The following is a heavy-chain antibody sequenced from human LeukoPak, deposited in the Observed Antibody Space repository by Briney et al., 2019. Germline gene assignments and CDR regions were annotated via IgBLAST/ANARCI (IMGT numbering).Heavy chain of an antibody. D-gene: IGHD4/OR15-4a*01. Sequence: KPSETLSLTCTVSGGSISSNSYYWGWIRQPPGKGLEWIGYIYYSGSTNYNPSLKSRVTISLDTSKNQFSPKLRSVTAADTAVYYCARTPSAHGANSLDVWSQGTTVTVSS. CDR2: IYYSGST. V-gene: IGHV4-61*05. J-gene: IGHJ6*02. CDR3: ARTPSAHGANSLDV. CDR1: GGSISSNSYY.